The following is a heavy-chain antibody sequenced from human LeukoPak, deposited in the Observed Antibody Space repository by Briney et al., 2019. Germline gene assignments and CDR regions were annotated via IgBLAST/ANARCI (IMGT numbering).Heavy chain of an antibody. Sequence: QPGGSLRLSCAASGFTFSSYAMSWVRQAPGKGLEWVSLITWDSSRTHYSGSVEGRFTISRDNSKSSLYLQMDSLRTEDTALYYCAKNNAGGDYYHRWGQGTLVTVS. CDR3: AKNNAGGDYYHR. CDR1: GFTFSSYA. V-gene: IGHV3-43*02. CDR2: ITWDSSRT. D-gene: IGHD2-21*01. J-gene: IGHJ4*02.